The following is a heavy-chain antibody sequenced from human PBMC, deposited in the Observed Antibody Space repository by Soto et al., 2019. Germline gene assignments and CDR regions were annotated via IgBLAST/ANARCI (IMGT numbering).Heavy chain of an antibody. D-gene: IGHD3-9*01. CDR2: ISGSGGTT. CDR1: GFTFSSYA. V-gene: IGHV3-23*01. J-gene: IGHJ4*02. Sequence: ESGGGLVQPGGSLRLSCAASGFTFSSYAMNWVRQAPGKGLEWVSLISGSGGTTYYADSVKGRFTISRDNSKNTLYLQMNSLRAEDTAVYYCARNTILRSFDYWGQGTLVSVSS. CDR3: ARNTILRSFDY.